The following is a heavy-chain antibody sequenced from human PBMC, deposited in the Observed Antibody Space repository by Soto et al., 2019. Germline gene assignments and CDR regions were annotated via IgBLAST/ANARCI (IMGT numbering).Heavy chain of an antibody. CDR1: GFTFTSYA. CDR2: ISGTGGST. V-gene: IGHV3-23*01. Sequence: EVQLLQSGGGLVQPGGSLRLSCAASGFTFTSYAMSWVRQAPGKGLEWVSTISGTGGSTYYPDSVKGRFTISRDNSKNTVYLQMNSLRAVDAAVYYCAKEMTSGYYLFDYWGQGTLVTVSS. J-gene: IGHJ4*02. D-gene: IGHD3-22*01. CDR3: AKEMTSGYYLFDY.